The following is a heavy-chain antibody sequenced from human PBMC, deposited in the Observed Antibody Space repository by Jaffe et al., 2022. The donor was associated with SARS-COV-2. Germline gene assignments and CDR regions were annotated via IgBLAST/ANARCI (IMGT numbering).Heavy chain of an antibody. J-gene: IGHJ4*02. CDR1: GYSISSGYY. CDR2: IYHSGST. D-gene: IGHD6-19*01. CDR3: ARISRLVAGLDY. Sequence: QVQLQESGPGLVKPSETLSLTCTVSGYSISSGYYWGWIRQPPGKGLEWIGSIYHSGSTYYNPSLKSRVTISVDTSKNQFSLKLSSVTAADTAVYYCARISRLVAGLDYWGQGTLVTVSS. V-gene: IGHV4-38-2*02.